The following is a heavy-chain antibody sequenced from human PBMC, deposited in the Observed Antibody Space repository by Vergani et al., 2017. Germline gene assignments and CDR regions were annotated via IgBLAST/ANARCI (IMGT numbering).Heavy chain of an antibody. D-gene: IGHD1-26*01. J-gene: IGHJ3*02. CDR1: GYTFTSYD. CDR3: ARGVVXTSPPIVGALLELDAFDI. CDR2: MNPNSGNT. Sequence: QVQLVQSGAEVKKPGASVKVSCKASGYTFTSYDINWVRQATGQGLEWMGWMNPNSGNTGYAQKFQGRVTMTRKTSISTAYMMLSSLRSEDTAVYYCARGVVXTSPPIVGALLELDAFDIWGQGTMVTGSS. V-gene: IGHV1-8*01.